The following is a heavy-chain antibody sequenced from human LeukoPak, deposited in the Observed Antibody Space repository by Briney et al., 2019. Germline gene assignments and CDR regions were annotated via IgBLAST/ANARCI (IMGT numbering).Heavy chain of an antibody. CDR1: GGSISSYY. Sequence: SETLSLTCTLSGGSISSYYWSWIRQPPGKGLEWIGYIYYGENTNYNPSLKSRVTMSVDTSMNQFSLKLSSVTAADTAVYYCARVGGSNYYYYGMDVWGQGTTVTVSS. CDR3: ARVGGSNYYYYGMDV. D-gene: IGHD2-15*01. CDR2: IYYGENT. V-gene: IGHV4-59*01. J-gene: IGHJ6*02.